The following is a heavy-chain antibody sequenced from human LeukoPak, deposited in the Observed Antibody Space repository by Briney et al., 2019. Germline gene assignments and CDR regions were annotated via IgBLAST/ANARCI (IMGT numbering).Heavy chain of an antibody. V-gene: IGHV4-59*12. CDR3: AREGYYYDSSGYLDY. D-gene: IGHD3-22*01. Sequence: PSETLSLTCTVSGGSISSYYWSWIRQPPGKGLEWIGYIYYSGSTYYNPSLKSRVTISVDTSKNQFSLKLSSVTAADTAVYYCAREGYYYDSSGYLDYWGQGTLVTVSS. CDR2: IYYSGST. J-gene: IGHJ4*02. CDR1: GGSISSYY.